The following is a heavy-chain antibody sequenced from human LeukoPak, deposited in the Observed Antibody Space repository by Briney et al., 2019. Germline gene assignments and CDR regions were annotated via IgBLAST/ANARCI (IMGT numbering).Heavy chain of an antibody. J-gene: IGHJ4*02. CDR2: IFYSGST. CDR3: ARGWDGIAVAGSFDY. D-gene: IGHD6-19*01. V-gene: IGHV4-39*01. Sequence: PSETLSLTCTVSGGSISSSSYYWGWIRQPPGKGLEWIGSIFYSGSTFYNPSLKSRVTMSVDTSKNQFSLRLSSVTAADTAVYYCARGWDGIAVAGSFDYWGQGTLVTVSS. CDR1: GGSISSSSYY.